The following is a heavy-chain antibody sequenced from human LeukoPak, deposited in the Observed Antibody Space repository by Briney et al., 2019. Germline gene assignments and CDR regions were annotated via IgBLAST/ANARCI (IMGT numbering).Heavy chain of an antibody. CDR3: VKVRGRARVGYFDY. J-gene: IGHJ4*02. CDR1: GFTFSSYE. Sequence: PGGSLRLSCAASGFTFSSYEMNWVRQAPGKGLEWVSYISSSGSTIYYADSVKGRFSISRDNAKNTLYLQMNSLRVEDTAIYYCVKVRGRARVGYFDYWGQGTLVTVSS. CDR2: ISSSGSTI. V-gene: IGHV3-48*03. D-gene: IGHD1-26*01.